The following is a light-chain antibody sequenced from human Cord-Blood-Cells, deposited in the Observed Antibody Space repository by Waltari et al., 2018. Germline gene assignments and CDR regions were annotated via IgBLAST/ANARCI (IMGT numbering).Light chain of an antibody. CDR2: LGS. CDR3: MQALQTPFT. J-gene: IGKJ3*01. V-gene: IGKV2-28*01. CDR1: PSLLHSNGYNY. Sequence: DIVMTQSPLSLPVTPGEPASISCRASPSLLHSNGYNYLDWYLQRPGQSPQLLSYLGSNRASGVPDRFSGSGSGTDFTLKISRVEAEDVGVYYCMQALQTPFTFGPGTKVDIK.